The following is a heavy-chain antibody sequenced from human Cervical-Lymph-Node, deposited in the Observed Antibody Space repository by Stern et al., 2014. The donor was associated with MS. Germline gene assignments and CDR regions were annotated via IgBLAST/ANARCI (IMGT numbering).Heavy chain of an antibody. CDR1: GYTFTSYY. V-gene: IGHV1-46*01. CDR2: INPSGGST. D-gene: IGHD1-26*01. J-gene: IGHJ4*02. Sequence: QMQLVQSGAEVKKPGASVKVSCKASGYTFTSYYMHWVRQAPRQGLEWMGIINPSGGSTSYAQKFQGRVTMTRDTSTSTVYMELSSLRSEDTAVYYCARDWEWELLHSLPGIWGQGTLVTVSS. CDR3: ARDWEWELLHSLPGI.